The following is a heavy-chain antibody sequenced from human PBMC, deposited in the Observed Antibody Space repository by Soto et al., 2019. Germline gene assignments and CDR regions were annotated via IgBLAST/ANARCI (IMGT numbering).Heavy chain of an antibody. Sequence: RSLTCTVSGGSISSYYWSWIRQPPGKGLEWIGYIYYSGSTNYNPSLKSRVTISVDTSKNQFSLKLSSVTAADTAVYYCARDSGPDYYDRWFDPWGQGTLVTVSS. V-gene: IGHV4-59*01. CDR3: ARDSGPDYYDRWFDP. J-gene: IGHJ5*02. D-gene: IGHD3-22*01. CDR2: IYYSGST. CDR1: GGSISSYY.